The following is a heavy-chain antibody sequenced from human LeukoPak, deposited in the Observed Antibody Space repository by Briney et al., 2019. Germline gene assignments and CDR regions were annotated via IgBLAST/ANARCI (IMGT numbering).Heavy chain of an antibody. Sequence: SGTLSLTCGVAGGSVTSTNWWTWVRQPPGKGLEWIGEVHLDGRTNYNPSLKSRLTMSVDLSENHISLKLTSVTAADTAVYYCAREGGFYRPLDYSGQGTLVTVSS. CDR2: VHLDGRT. V-gene: IGHV4-4*02. CDR1: GGSVTSTNW. CDR3: AREGGFYRPLDY. J-gene: IGHJ4*02. D-gene: IGHD3-3*01.